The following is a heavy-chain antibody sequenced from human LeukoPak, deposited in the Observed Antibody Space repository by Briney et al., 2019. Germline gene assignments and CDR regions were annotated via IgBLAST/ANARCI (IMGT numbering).Heavy chain of an antibody. CDR1: GGPFSGYY. V-gene: IGHV4-34*01. J-gene: IGHJ4*02. CDR2: INHSGST. CDR3: ARGWGIAAAGTG. Sequence: SETLSLTCAVYGGPFSGYYWSWIRQPPGKGLEWIGEINHSGSTNYNPSLKSRVTISVDTSKNQFSLKLSSVTAADTAVYYCARGWGIAAAGTGWGQGTLVTVSS. D-gene: IGHD6-13*01.